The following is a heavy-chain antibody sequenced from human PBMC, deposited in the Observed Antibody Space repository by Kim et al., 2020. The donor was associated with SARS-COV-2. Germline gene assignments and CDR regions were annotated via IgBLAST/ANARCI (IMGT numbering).Heavy chain of an antibody. J-gene: IGHJ4*02. CDR2: IYPGDSDT. Sequence: GESLKISCKGSGYSFTSYWIGWVRQMPGKGLEWMGIIYPGDSDTRYSPSFQGQVTISADKSISTAYLQWSSLKASDTAMYYCARTPDSSSWSTIFDYWGQGTLVTVSS. V-gene: IGHV5-51*01. CDR3: ARTPDSSSWSTIFDY. D-gene: IGHD6-13*01. CDR1: GYSFTSYW.